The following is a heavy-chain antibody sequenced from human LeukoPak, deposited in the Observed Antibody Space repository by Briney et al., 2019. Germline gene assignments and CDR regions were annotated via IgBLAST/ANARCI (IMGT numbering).Heavy chain of an antibody. D-gene: IGHD6-6*01. J-gene: IGHJ4*02. Sequence: KTSETLSLTCTVSGGSITSSYWSWIRQPPGKGLEWIGYIYYSGSTYYSPSLRSRVTMSVDTSKNEFSLKMSSVTPADTAVYYCARGGSPSPLDDWGQGTLVTVSS. CDR1: GGSITSSY. V-gene: IGHV4-59*01. CDR3: ARGGSPSPLDD. CDR2: IYYSGST.